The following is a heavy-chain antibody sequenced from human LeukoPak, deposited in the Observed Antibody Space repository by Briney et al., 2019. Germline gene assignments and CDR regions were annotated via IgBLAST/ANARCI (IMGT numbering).Heavy chain of an antibody. V-gene: IGHV1-8*01. CDR1: GYTFTSFD. CDR3: ARRLRCANKTSCYNWFDP. CDR2: MNPNSGNR. J-gene: IGHJ5*02. D-gene: IGHD2-15*01. Sequence: GASVKVSCKASGYTFTSFDINWVRQATGQGPEWMGWMNPNSGNRGYAQKFQGRVTMTRNTSINTAYMELSSLRSEDTAVYYCARRLRCANKTSCYNWFDPWGQGTLVTVSS.